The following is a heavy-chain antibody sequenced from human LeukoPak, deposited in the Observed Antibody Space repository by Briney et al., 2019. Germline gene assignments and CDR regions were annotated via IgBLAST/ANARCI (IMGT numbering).Heavy chain of an antibody. CDR1: GFSFSYYG. V-gene: IGHV3-30*18. Sequence: GGSLRLSCAASGFSFSYYGMHWVRQAPGKGLEWVAVISHDGSDKYYADSVKDRFSISRDNSKNTLYLQMNSLRTEDTAVYYCAKDWRYSSSTTPYWGQGTLVTVSS. J-gene: IGHJ4*02. CDR3: AKDWRYSSSTTPY. CDR2: ISHDGSDK. D-gene: IGHD6-13*01.